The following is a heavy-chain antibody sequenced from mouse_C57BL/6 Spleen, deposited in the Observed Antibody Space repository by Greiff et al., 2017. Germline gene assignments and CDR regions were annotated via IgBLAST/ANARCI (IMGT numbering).Heavy chain of an antibody. CDR3: ARLATMITTDVFFAY. Sequence: VQLQQPGAELVMPGASVKLSCKASGYTFTSYWMHWVKQRPGQGLEWIGEIDPSDSYTNYNQKFKGKSTLTVDKSSSTAYMQLSSLTSEDSAVYYCARLATMITTDVFFAYWGQGTLVTVSA. D-gene: IGHD2-4*01. CDR1: GYTFTSYW. J-gene: IGHJ3*01. CDR2: IDPSDSYT. V-gene: IGHV1-69*01.